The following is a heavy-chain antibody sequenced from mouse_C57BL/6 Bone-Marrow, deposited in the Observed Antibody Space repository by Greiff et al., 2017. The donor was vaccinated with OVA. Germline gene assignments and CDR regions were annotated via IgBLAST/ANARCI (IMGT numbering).Heavy chain of an antibody. V-gene: IGHV1-82*01. D-gene: IGHD1-1*01. CDR3: AREGLRGFAY. J-gene: IGHJ3*01. CDR2: IYPGDGDT. CDR1: GYAFSSSW. Sequence: VKLMESGPELVKPGASVKISCKASGYAFSSSWMNWVKQRPGKGLEWIGRIYPGDGDTNYNGKFKGKATLTSDKSSSTAYMQLSSLTSEDSAVYFCAREGLRGFAYWGQGTLVTVSA.